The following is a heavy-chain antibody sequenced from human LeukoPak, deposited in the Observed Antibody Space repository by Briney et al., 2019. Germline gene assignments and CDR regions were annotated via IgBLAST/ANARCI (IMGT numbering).Heavy chain of an antibody. Sequence: PGGSLRLSCAASGFTFSSYGMHWVRQAPGKGLEWVAVISYDGSNKYYADSVKGRFTISRDNSKSTLYLQMNSLRAEDTAVYYCAKEKNYYDSSGYGGAFDYWGQGTLVTVSS. CDR3: AKEKNYYDSSGYGGAFDY. CDR1: GFTFSSYG. D-gene: IGHD3-22*01. V-gene: IGHV3-30*18. CDR2: ISYDGSNK. J-gene: IGHJ4*02.